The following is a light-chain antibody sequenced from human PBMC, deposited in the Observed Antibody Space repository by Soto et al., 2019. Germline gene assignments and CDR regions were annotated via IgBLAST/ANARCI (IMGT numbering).Light chain of an antibody. CDR1: SSDVGGYNY. J-gene: IGLJ2*01. CDR3: SSHTSSSTLV. CDR2: DVS. Sequence: QSALTQPASVSGSPEQSITISCTGTSSDVGGYNYVSWYQQHPGKAPKLMIYDVSNRPSGVSNRFSGSKSGNTASLTISGLQAEDEADYYCSSHTSSSTLVFGGGTKLTVL. V-gene: IGLV2-14*01.